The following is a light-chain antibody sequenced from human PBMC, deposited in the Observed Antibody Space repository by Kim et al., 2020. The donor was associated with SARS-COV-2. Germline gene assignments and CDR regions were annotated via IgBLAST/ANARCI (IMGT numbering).Light chain of an antibody. Sequence: AIRITQSPSSLSAPTGDRDTITCRASQGISRYLACYQQKPGKAPKLLIYAASTLQSGVPSRFSGSGSVTDFTLTISCLQSEDFATYYFQQYYSYPWTFVQGTNVYIK. CDR1: QGISRY. CDR2: AAS. J-gene: IGKJ1*01. V-gene: IGKV1-8*01. CDR3: QQYYSYPWT.